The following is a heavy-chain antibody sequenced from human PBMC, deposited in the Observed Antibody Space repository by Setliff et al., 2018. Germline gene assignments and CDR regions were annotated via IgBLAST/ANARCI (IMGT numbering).Heavy chain of an antibody. CDR2: IYYSGST. Sequence: PSETLSLTCTVSGGSISSSSYYWGWIRQPPGKGLEWIGSIYYSGSTYYNPSLKSRVTISVDTPKNQFSLKLSSVTAADTAVYYCARFSGSGWSYFDYWGQGTLVTVSS. CDR3: ARFSGSGWSYFDY. D-gene: IGHD6-19*01. J-gene: IGHJ4*02. V-gene: IGHV4-39*01. CDR1: GGSISSSSYY.